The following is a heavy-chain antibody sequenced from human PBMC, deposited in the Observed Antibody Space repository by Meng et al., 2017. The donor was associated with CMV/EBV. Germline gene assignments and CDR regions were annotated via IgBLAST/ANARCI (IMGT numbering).Heavy chain of an antibody. V-gene: IGHV1-46*01. CDR3: ARDPYGAGSSALDH. J-gene: IGHJ4*02. Sequence: ASAKVFCKASGYTFTSYYVHWVRQAPGQGLEWMGIINPDGGKTTYAQKIQGRVAMTRDTSTSTVYMDLSSLRPEDTAVYYCARDPYGAGSSALDHWGQGTLVTVSS. CDR2: INPDGGKT. CDR1: GYTFTSYY. D-gene: IGHD3-10*01.